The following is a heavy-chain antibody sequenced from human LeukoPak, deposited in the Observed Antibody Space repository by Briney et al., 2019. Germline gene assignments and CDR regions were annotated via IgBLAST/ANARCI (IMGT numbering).Heavy chain of an antibody. CDR1: GGSLSGYY. V-gene: IGHV4-34*01. D-gene: IGHD3-9*01. Sequence: SETLSLTCAVYGGSLSGYYWSWIRQPPGKGLEWIGEINHSGSTNYNPSLKSRVTISVDTSKNQFSLKLSSVTAADTAVYYCARVGRYFDWLLPADYWGQGTLVTVSS. J-gene: IGHJ4*02. CDR3: ARVGRYFDWLLPADY. CDR2: INHSGST.